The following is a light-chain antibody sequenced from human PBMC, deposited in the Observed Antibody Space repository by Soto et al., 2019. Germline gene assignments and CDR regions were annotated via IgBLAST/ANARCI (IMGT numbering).Light chain of an antibody. V-gene: IGLV6-57*04. CDR3: QSYDDNNQVV. CDR1: SGTIGSSY. CDR2: EDD. J-gene: IGLJ2*01. Sequence: NFMLTQPHFVSESPGKTVTISCTRSSGTIGSSYVQWYQQRPGSAPTTVIYEDDDRPSGVPDRFSGSIDRSSNSASLTISGLKTEDEADYYCQSYDDNNQVVFGGGTSSPS.